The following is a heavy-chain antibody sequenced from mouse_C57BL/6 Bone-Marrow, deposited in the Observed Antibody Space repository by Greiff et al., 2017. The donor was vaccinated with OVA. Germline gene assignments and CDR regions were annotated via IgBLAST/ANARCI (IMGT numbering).Heavy chain of an antibody. CDR3: AICNGNYLFAY. Sequence: QVQLQQSGAELVRPGASVKMSCKASGYTFTSYTMHWVKQRPGQGLEWIGYINPSGGYTKYTQKFKDKATLTADTSSSTAYMQLSSLTSEDSAVDYCAICNGNYLFAYWGQGTLVTVSA. CDR1: GYTFTSYT. V-gene: IGHV1-4*01. J-gene: IGHJ3*01. D-gene: IGHD2-1*01. CDR2: INPSGGYT.